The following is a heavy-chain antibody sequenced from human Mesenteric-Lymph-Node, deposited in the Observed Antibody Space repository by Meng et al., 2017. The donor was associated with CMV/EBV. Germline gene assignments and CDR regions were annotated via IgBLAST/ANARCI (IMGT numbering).Heavy chain of an antibody. V-gene: IGHV3-73*02. Sequence: RVESGGGLVRPGGSLKLSCAASGLTFSASAIHWVRQASGKGLEWVGLIQTKANTYATLYTASVKGRFTISRDDSKNTAYLQMNSLKTEDTAVYYCARPTFSFGPYDYWGQGTLVTVSS. CDR3: ARPTFSFGPYDY. CDR2: IQTKANTYAT. CDR1: GLTFSASA. D-gene: IGHD5-18*01. J-gene: IGHJ4*02.